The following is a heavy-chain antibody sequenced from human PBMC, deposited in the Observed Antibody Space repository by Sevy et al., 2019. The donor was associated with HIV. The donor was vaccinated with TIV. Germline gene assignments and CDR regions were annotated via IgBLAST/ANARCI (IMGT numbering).Heavy chain of an antibody. D-gene: IGHD6-19*01. CDR3: ASRAIAVAGGDAFDI. J-gene: IGHJ3*02. CDR2: ISDTGST. Sequence: SETLSLTCTVSGGSITRSNYYWGWIRQPPGKGLEWVGSISDTGSTYYNPSLKSRVTIYRDTSKNQFSLKLNCVTVADTTIYYCASRAIAVAGGDAFDIWGQGTLVTVSS. V-gene: IGHV4-39*01. CDR1: GGSITRSNYY.